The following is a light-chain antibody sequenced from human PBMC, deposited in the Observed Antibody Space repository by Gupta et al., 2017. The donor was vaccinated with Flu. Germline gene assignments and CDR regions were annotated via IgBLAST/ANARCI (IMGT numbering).Light chain of an antibody. V-gene: IGKV1-27*01. CDR1: RDIGHS. J-gene: IGKJ3*01. Sequence: DIQMTQSPPSLSASVNDGITITCRASRDIGHSLAWYQQRPGEVPKVLIYGGSSLRAGVPARFGGGGSGREFTLTISNLQPEDFATYFCQRHDSAPFTFGHGTRVDIK. CDR2: GGS. CDR3: QRHDSAPFT.